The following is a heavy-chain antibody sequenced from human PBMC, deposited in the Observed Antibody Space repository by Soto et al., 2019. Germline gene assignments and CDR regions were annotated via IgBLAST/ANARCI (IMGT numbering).Heavy chain of an antibody. CDR3: ARVHKNWFDS. Sequence: GESLKISCKASGYNFTAFWMHWVRQMPGKGLEWLGKIDPSDSYTNYSPSFEGHVTISTDNSITTAYLQWSSLRASDTALYFCARVHKNWFDSWAQGTMVTV. V-gene: IGHV5-10-1*01. J-gene: IGHJ5*01. CDR1: GYNFTAFW. CDR2: IDPSDSYT.